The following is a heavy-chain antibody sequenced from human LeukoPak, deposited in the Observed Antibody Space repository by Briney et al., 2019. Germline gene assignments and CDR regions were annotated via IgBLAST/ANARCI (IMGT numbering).Heavy chain of an antibody. CDR3: AREHQLGYCSSTSCRHNYCYYMDV. D-gene: IGHD2-2*01. CDR1: GFTFSSYA. V-gene: IGHV3-64*01. Sequence: PGGSLRLSCAASGFTFSSYAMHWVRQAPGKGLEYVSAISSNGGSTYHANSVKGRFTISRDNSKNTLYLQMGSLRAEDMAVFYCAREHQLGYCSSTSCRHNYCYYMDVWGKGTTVTVSS. J-gene: IGHJ6*03. CDR2: ISSNGGST.